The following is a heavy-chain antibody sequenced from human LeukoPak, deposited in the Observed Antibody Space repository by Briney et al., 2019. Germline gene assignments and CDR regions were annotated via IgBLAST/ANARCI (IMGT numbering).Heavy chain of an antibody. D-gene: IGHD3-22*01. CDR2: IYPGDSDT. Sequence: GESLKISCKGSGYSFTTYWIAWVRQMPGKGLEWMGIIYPGDSDTRYSPSVQGQVTISAHKSISPAYLQWSSLKASDTAMYYRARRTSDESSGSYFWYFDLWGRGTLVTVSS. V-gene: IGHV5-51*01. J-gene: IGHJ2*01. CDR3: ARRTSDESSGSYFWYFDL. CDR1: GYSFTTYW.